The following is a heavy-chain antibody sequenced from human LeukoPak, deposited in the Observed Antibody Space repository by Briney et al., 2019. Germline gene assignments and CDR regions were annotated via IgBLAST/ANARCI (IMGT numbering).Heavy chain of an antibody. Sequence: GGSLRLSCVASGFTFSNYAMHWVRQAPGKGLEWATVISYDGTNKYYADSVKGRFTISRDNSKNTLYLQMNSLRTEDTAVYYCARDAVVRDCSSTSCPPTYWGQGTLVTVSS. CDR1: GFTFSNYA. J-gene: IGHJ4*02. CDR3: ARDAVVRDCSSTSCPPTY. V-gene: IGHV3-30*04. D-gene: IGHD2-2*01. CDR2: ISYDGTNK.